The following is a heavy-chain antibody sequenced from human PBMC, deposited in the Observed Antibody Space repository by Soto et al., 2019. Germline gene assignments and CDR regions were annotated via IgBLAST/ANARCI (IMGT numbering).Heavy chain of an antibody. V-gene: IGHV1-18*01. CDR3: ARGPLVVLKYFES. Sequence: ASVKVSCKASGYTFTSYGINWVRQAPGQGLEWMGSIFPLTDIPDYAQNFQARLTISTDKSTSTAYMELSSLTSDDTAMYFCARGPLVVLKYFESWGQGTLVNVSS. CDR1: GYTFTSYG. J-gene: IGHJ4*02. CDR2: IFPLTDIP.